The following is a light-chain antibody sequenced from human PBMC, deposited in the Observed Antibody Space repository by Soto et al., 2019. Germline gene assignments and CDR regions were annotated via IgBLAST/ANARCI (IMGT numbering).Light chain of an antibody. CDR2: AAS. J-gene: IGKJ2*01. V-gene: IGKV3-15*01. Sequence: EIVMTQSPATLSVSPGERATLSCRASQSVSSNLAWYQQKPGQAPRLLIYAASTWATGIPARFSGSGSGTEFTLTISSLQSEDFAVYYCQQYNNWPLMYTFGQGTKLEIK. CDR1: QSVSSN. CDR3: QQYNNWPLMYT.